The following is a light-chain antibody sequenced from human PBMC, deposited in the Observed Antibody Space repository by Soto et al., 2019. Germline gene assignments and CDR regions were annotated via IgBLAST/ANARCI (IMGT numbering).Light chain of an antibody. CDR3: QQRIDWPST. V-gene: IGKV3-11*01. CDR2: DSS. Sequence: EIVLTQSPATLSLSPGERATLSCRASQSVGTYFAWYQQNPGQAPRLLIYDSSNRATGIPARVSGSGSGTDFTLTISSLEPEDFAVYYCQQRIDWPSTFGGGTKVEIK. CDR1: QSVGTY. J-gene: IGKJ4*01.